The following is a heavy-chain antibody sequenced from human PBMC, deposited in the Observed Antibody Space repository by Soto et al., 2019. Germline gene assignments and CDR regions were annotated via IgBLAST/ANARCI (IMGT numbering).Heavy chain of an antibody. CDR3: ARGNGSSTRYYVFDY. D-gene: IGHD2-2*01. V-gene: IGHV4-31*03. J-gene: IGHJ4*02. Sequence: PSETLSLTCTVSGGSISSGGYYWSWIRQHPGKGLEWIGYIYYSGSTYYNPSLKSRVTISVDTSKNQFSLKLSSVTAADTAVYYCARGNGSSTRYYVFDYWGQGTLVTVSS. CDR1: GGSISSGGYY. CDR2: IYYSGST.